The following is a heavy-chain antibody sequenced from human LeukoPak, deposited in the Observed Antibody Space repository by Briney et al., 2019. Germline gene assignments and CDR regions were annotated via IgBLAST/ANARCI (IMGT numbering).Heavy chain of an antibody. CDR3: ARAAGASGAQYFDY. CDR2: IYSNEDT. J-gene: IGHJ4*02. CDR1: GGSISTYH. D-gene: IGHD4/OR15-4a*01. Sequence: SETLSLTCTVSGGSISTYHWSWIRQPAGKGLEWIGRIYSNEDTRYNPSLKSRVTMSVDTSKNQFSLKLSSVTAADTAVYYCARAAGASGAQYFDYWGQGTLVAVSS. V-gene: IGHV4-4*07.